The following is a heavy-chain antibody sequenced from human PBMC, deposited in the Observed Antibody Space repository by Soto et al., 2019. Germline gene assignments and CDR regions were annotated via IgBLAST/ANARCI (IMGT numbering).Heavy chain of an antibody. CDR2: IYYSGST. Sequence: QLQLQESGPGLVKPSETLSLTCTVSGGSISSSSYYWGWIRQPPGKGLEWIGSIYYSGSTYYNPSLKSRVTISVDTSKNQFSLKLSSVTAADTAVYYCASPFKYSSGWRGLRGAEYFQHWGQGTLVTVSS. D-gene: IGHD6-19*01. J-gene: IGHJ1*01. V-gene: IGHV4-39*01. CDR1: GGSISSSSYY. CDR3: ASPFKYSSGWRGLRGAEYFQH.